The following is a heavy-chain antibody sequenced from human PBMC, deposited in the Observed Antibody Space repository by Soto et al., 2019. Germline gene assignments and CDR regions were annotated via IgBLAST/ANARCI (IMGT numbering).Heavy chain of an antibody. D-gene: IGHD3-3*01. J-gene: IGHJ5*02. Sequence: ASVKVSCKASGYTFTNYDINWVRQAPGQGLEWMGWMNPNSGSSGYAQKFQGRVSMTRNSSISTAYTELSSLRSEDTAVYYCARALYHFDFWSDSYKANWFDPWGQGTPVTVSS. V-gene: IGHV1-8*01. CDR2: MNPNSGSS. CDR1: GYTFTNYD. CDR3: ARALYHFDFWSDSYKANWFDP.